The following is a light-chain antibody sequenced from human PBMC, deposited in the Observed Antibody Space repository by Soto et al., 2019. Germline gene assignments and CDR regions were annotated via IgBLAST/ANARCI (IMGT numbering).Light chain of an antibody. V-gene: IGKV4-1*01. CDR2: WTS. Sequence: DIVMTQSPDSLAVSLGERATINCKSSQSVLYSSNNKNYLTWYQQKPGKPPKLLIYWTSTRESWVPDRFSGSGSGTDFTLTISSLQAEDVAVYYCQQYYSTPPTFGQGTQVEIK. CDR3: QQYYSTPPT. J-gene: IGKJ1*01. CDR1: QSVLYSSNNKNY.